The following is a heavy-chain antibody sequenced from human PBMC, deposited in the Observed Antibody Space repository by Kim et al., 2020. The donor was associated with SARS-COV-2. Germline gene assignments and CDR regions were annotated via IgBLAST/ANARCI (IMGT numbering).Heavy chain of an antibody. CDR2: IYYSGST. D-gene: IGHD6-19*01. J-gene: IGHJ4*02. CDR3: ARVAVPGNYDY. CDR1: GGSISSSSYY. V-gene: IGHV4-39*07. Sequence: SQTLSLTCTVSGGSISSSSYYWGWIRQPPGKGLEWIGSIYYSGSTYYNPSLKSRVTISVDTSKNQFSLKLSSVTAADTAVYYCARVAVPGNYDYWGQGTLVTVSS.